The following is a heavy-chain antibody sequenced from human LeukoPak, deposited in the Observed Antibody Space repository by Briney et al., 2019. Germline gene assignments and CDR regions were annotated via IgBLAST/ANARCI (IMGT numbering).Heavy chain of an antibody. Sequence: SETLSLTCTVSGGSISSYYWSWIRQPPGKGLEWIGYIYYSGTTNYNPSLKSRVTISVDTSKNQFSLKLSSVTAADTAVYYCARGVYIAAAQYAYWGQGTLATVSS. J-gene: IGHJ4*02. V-gene: IGHV4-59*01. D-gene: IGHD6-13*01. CDR2: IYYSGTT. CDR3: ARGVYIAAAQYAY. CDR1: GGSISSYY.